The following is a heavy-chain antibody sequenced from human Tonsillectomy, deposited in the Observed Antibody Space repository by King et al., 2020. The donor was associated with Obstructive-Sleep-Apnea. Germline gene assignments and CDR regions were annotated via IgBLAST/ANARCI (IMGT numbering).Heavy chain of an antibody. CDR3: AKDIGRPRIQVWSPGSRVIIDPYYYVMDV. D-gene: IGHD5-18*01. V-gene: IGHV3-30*18. CDR2: ISYDGRNT. Sequence: VQLVESGGGVVQPGTSRRLSCVASGLTFNSNGMHWVRQAPGKGLEWVAVISYDGRNTYYGDSVKGRFTISRDNSNNTLYLQMNSLRAEDTAVYYCAKDIGRPRIQVWSPGSRVIIDPYYYVMDVWGQGTTVTVSS. J-gene: IGHJ6*02. CDR1: GLTFNSNG.